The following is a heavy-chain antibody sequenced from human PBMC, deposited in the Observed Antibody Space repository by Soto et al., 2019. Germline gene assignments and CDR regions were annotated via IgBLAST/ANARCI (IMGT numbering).Heavy chain of an antibody. CDR1: GFTFSSYA. V-gene: IGHV3-23*01. Sequence: VGSLRLSCAASGFTFSSYAMSWVRQAPGKGLEWVSAISGSGGSTYYADSVKGRFTISRDNAKNSLYLQMNSLRDGDTAVYYCARDAWGSFDYWGQGTLVTVSS. D-gene: IGHD3-16*01. J-gene: IGHJ4*02. CDR3: ARDAWGSFDY. CDR2: ISGSGGST.